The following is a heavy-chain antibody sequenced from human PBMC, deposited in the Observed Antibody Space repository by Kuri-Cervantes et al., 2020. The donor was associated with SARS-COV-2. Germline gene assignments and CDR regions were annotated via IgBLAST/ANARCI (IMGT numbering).Heavy chain of an antibody. D-gene: IGHD3-10*01. J-gene: IGHJ4*02. CDR3: AKDPSPYSVLLWFGEFGFDY. CDR1: GFTFSSYA. V-gene: IGHV3-NL1*01. Sequence: GESLKISCAASGFTFSSYAMHWVRQAPGKGLEWVSVIYSGGSTYYADSVKGRFTISRDNSKNTLYLQMNSLRAEDTAVYYCAKDPSPYSVLLWFGEFGFDYWGQGTLVTVSS. CDR2: IYSGGST.